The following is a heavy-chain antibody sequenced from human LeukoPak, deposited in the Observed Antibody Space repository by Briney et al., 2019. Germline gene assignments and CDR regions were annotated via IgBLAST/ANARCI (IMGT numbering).Heavy chain of an antibody. CDR2: ISSSSSYI. CDR3: ARTVLRSLGEFSLRGWFDP. V-gene: IGHV3-21*01. Sequence: GGSLRLSCEASGFTFSSYPMHWVRQAPGKGLEWVSSISSSSSYIYYSDSVKGRFTISRDNAKNSLYLQMNSLRAEDTAVYYCARTVLRSLGEFSLRGWFDPWGQGTLVIVSS. D-gene: IGHD3-16*01. CDR1: GFTFSSYP. J-gene: IGHJ5*02.